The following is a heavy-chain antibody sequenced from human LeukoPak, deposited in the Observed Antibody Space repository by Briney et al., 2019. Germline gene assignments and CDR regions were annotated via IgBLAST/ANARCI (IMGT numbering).Heavy chain of an antibody. CDR3: AIQNDGEYFDY. D-gene: IGHD3-10*01. V-gene: IGHV4-39*01. CDR1: GGSISSSSYY. J-gene: IGHJ4*02. CDR2: IYYSGST. Sequence: SETLSLTCTVSGGSISSSSYYWGWIRQPPGKGLEWIGSIYYSGSTYYNPSLKSRVTISVDTSKNQFSLKLSSVTAADTAVYYCAIQNDGEYFDYWGQGTLVTVSS.